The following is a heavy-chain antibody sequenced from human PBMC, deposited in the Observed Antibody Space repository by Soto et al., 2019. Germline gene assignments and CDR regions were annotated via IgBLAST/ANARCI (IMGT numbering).Heavy chain of an antibody. D-gene: IGHD2-8*02. Sequence: SVKVSCKASGGTFNSYSINWVRQAPGQGLEWMGGITPIFGRTNYAQKFQDRVTITADESTNTAYMELRDLTSDDTAVYYCARVPGILLVPTKHPLGASFDLWGEGALVTVSS. CDR3: ARVPGILLVPTKHPLGASFDL. CDR1: GGTFNSYS. J-gene: IGHJ5*02. V-gene: IGHV1-69*13. CDR2: ITPIFGRT.